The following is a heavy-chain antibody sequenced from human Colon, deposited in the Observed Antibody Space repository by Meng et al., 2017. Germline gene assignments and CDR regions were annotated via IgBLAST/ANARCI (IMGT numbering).Heavy chain of an antibody. D-gene: IGHD3-10*02. CDR2: LYSDGRT. J-gene: IGHJ1*01. Sequence: EVRLVESGGGLAQPGGSVRLSCAASGFIVSANYMNWVRQPPGKGLERVSVLYSDGRTYYADSVKGRFTISRDTSKNTLYLQMDSLRGEDTAVYYCARGVFAEYFQDWGQGTLVTVSS. V-gene: IGHV3-66*01. CDR1: GFIVSANY. CDR3: ARGVFAEYFQD.